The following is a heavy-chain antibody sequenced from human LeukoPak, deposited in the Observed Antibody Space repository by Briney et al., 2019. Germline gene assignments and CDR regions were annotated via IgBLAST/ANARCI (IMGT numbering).Heavy chain of an antibody. CDR3: ARHDYIWGSYRRFDP. CDR1: GDSISGSSYY. D-gene: IGHD3-16*02. J-gene: IGHJ5*02. CDR2: IYHSGST. Sequence: SETLSLTCTVSGDSISGSSYYWGRIRQPPGKGLEWIGSIYHSGSTYHKPSLKSRVTISVDTSKNQFSLKLNSVTAADTAVYYCARHDYIWGSYRRFDPWGQGTLVTVSS. V-gene: IGHV4-39*01.